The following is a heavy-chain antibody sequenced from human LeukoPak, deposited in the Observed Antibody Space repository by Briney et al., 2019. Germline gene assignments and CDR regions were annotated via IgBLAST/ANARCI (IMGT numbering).Heavy chain of an antibody. Sequence: ASVKVSCKASGYSFTDYYMHWVRQAPGQGLEWMGSINPETGGTNYARKFQGRVTMTTDTTISTAYMQLSRLRSDDTAVYYCARRGYCSGGSCGGFEHWGQGTLVTVSS. D-gene: IGHD2-15*01. CDR1: GYSFTDYY. J-gene: IGHJ1*01. CDR2: INPETGGT. CDR3: ARRGYCSGGSCGGFEH. V-gene: IGHV1-2*02.